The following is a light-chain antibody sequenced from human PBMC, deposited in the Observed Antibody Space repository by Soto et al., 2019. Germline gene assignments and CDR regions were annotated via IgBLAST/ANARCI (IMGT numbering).Light chain of an antibody. CDR1: QSVRNSY. CDR2: GAS. Sequence: TQSLSPEERATLSCRASQSVRNSYLAWYQQKPGQAPRLLIYGASGRATGIPDRFSGSGSGTDFTLTISRLEPEDFAVYYCQQYGSSPYTFGQGTKLEI. CDR3: QQYGSSPYT. J-gene: IGKJ2*01. V-gene: IGKV3-20*01.